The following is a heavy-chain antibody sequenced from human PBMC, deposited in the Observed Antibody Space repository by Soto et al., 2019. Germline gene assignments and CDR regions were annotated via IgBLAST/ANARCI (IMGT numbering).Heavy chain of an antibody. CDR2: INAGNGNT. CDR1: GYTFASYA. J-gene: IGHJ4*02. Sequence: QVQLVQSGAEVKKPGASVKVSCKASGYTFASYAMHWVRQAPGQRLEWMGWINAGNGNTKYSQRFQGRVNITRDTSASTAYMELSSLRSEDTAVYYCARGIYDTSGYSTPSYCDYWGQGTLVTVSS. D-gene: IGHD3-22*01. CDR3: ARGIYDTSGYSTPSYCDY. V-gene: IGHV1-3*01.